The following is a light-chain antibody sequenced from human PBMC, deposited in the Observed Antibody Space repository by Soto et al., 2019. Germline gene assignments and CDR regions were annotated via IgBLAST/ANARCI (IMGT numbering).Light chain of an antibody. J-gene: IGKJ3*01. Sequence: EIVLTQSPGTLSLSPGERATLSCRASQTISRSFLACYQQKPGQAPRLLIYRASRSAPGIPDRFSGSGSWTDFTLTISRLALQDFAVYYCHQFGRSPLDTFGPGTKVEIK. CDR3: HQFGRSPLDT. V-gene: IGKV3-20*01. CDR2: RAS. CDR1: QTISRSF.